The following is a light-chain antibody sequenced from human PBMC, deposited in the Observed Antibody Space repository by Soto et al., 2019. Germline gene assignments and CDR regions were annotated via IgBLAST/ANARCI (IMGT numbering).Light chain of an antibody. CDR2: DAS. J-gene: IGKJ1*01. CDR1: QSISSW. V-gene: IGKV1-5*01. Sequence: DIQMTQSPSTLSASVGDRVTITCRASQSISSWLAWYQQKPGKAPNLLIYDASSLQSGVPSRFSGSGSGTEFTLTISSLQPDDFATYYCQQYNSYSGTFGRGTKVEIK. CDR3: QQYNSYSGT.